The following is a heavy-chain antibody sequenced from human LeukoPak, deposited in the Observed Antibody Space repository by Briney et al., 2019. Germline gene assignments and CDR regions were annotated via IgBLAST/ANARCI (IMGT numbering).Heavy chain of an antibody. CDR2: ISGSGGST. Sequence: GGSLRLSCAASGFTFSSFAMSWVRQAPGQGLEWVSAISGSGGSTYYADSVKGRFTISRDNSKNTLYLQMNSLRAEDTAVYYCAKDFGAGWPFWYFDLWGRGTLVTVSS. J-gene: IGHJ2*01. CDR3: AKDFGAGWPFWYFDL. CDR1: GFTFSSFA. V-gene: IGHV3-23*01. D-gene: IGHD4/OR15-4a*01.